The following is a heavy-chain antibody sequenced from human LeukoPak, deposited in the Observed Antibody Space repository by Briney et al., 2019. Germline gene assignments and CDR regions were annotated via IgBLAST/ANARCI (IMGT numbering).Heavy chain of an antibody. V-gene: IGHV1-69*13. J-gene: IGHJ4*02. CDR3: ARDRHRTPRYFDY. D-gene: IGHD6-6*01. CDR2: IIPIFGTA. CDR1: GGTFSSYA. Sequence: GASVKVSCKASGGTFSSYAISWVRQAPGQGLEWMGGIIPIFGTANYAQKFQGRVTITADESTSTAYMELSSLRSEDTAVYHCARDRHRTPRYFDYWGQGTLVTVSS.